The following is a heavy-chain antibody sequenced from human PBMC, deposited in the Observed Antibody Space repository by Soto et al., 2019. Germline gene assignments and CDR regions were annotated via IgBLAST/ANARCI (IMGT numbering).Heavy chain of an antibody. CDR2: ISGSGGST. Sequence: GGSLRLSCAASGFTFSSYAMSWVRQAPGKGLEWVSAISGSGGSTYYADSVKGRFTISRDNSKNTLYLQMNSLRAEDTAVYYCAKAHSTRPTYYYDSSGYRYVMDVWGQGTTVTVSS. J-gene: IGHJ6*02. CDR1: GFTFSSYA. CDR3: AKAHSTRPTYYYDSSGYRYVMDV. V-gene: IGHV3-23*01. D-gene: IGHD3-22*01.